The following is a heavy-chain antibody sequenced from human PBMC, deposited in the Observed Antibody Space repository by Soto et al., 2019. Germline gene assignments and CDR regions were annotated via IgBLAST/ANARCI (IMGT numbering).Heavy chain of an antibody. CDR3: ARHPVRTGFYCSGGSCYPNWFDP. J-gene: IGHJ5*02. V-gene: IGHV4-34*01. D-gene: IGHD2-15*01. CDR2: INHSGST. CDR1: GGSFSGYY. Sequence: KQSPTLSLTCAVYGGSFSGYYWSWIRQPPGKGLEWIGEINHSGSTNYNPSLKSRVTISVDTSKNQFSLKLSSVTAADTAVYYCARHPVRTGFYCSGGSCYPNWFDPWGQGTLVTVSS.